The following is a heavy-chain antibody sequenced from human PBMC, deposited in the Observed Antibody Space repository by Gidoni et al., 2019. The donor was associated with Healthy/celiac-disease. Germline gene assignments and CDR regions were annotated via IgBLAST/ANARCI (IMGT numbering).Heavy chain of an antibody. CDR3: AKEVRYYDILTGYYKLLGYFDY. CDR1: GFTVGSYA. Sequence: EVQLLVSGGGLVQPGGSLRLSCAASGFTVGSYAMSWVRQAPGKGLEWVSAISGSGGSTYYADSVKGRFTISRDNSKNTLYLQMNSLRAEDTAVYYCAKEVRYYDILTGYYKLLGYFDYWGQGTLVTVSS. D-gene: IGHD3-9*01. J-gene: IGHJ4*02. V-gene: IGHV3-23*01. CDR2: ISGSGGST.